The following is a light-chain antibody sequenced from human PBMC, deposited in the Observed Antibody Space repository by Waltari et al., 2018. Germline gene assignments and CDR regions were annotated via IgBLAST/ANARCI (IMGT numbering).Light chain of an antibody. Sequence: SYELTQPPSVSVSPGPTATTTSSRAASPKCFGYWYQQKSGQAPVLVIYEGSKRPSGIPERFSGSSLGTMATLTISGAQVEDEADYYCYSTDSSGDYGVFGGGTKLTVL. CDR3: YSTDSSGDYGV. J-gene: IGLJ2*01. V-gene: IGLV3-10*01. CDR2: EGS. CDR1: ASPKCF.